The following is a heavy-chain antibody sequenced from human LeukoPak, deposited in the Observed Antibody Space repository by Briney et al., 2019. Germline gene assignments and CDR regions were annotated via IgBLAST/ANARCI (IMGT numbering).Heavy chain of an antibody. D-gene: IGHD3-3*01. J-gene: IGHJ3*02. Sequence: SETLSLTCTVSGGSISGYYWHWIRQPPTRGRVCVGYNHYRGSSKYHPSLKSRVTISVDTYKNQLSLELNSVSAADTAVYYCARDLSQVGVVTLGASDIWGQGTMVTVSS. CDR1: GGSISGYY. CDR3: ARDLSQVGVVTLGASDI. CDR2: NHYRGSS. V-gene: IGHV4-59*01.